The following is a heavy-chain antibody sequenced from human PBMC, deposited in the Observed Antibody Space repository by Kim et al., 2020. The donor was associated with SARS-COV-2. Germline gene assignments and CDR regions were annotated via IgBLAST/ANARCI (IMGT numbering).Heavy chain of an antibody. J-gene: IGHJ6*02. CDR3: ARGGFGELSSYYGMDV. V-gene: IGHV4-34*01. CDR2: INHSGST. D-gene: IGHD3-10*01. Sequence: SETLSLTCAVYGGSFSGYYWSWIRQPPGKGLEWIGEINHSGSTNYNPSLKSRVTISVDTSKNQFSLKLSSVTAADTAVYYCARGGFGELSSYYGMDVWGQGTTVTVSS. CDR1: GGSFSGYY.